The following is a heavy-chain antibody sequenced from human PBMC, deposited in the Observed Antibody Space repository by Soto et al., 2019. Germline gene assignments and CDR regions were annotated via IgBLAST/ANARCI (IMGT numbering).Heavy chain of an antibody. CDR1: GFIFSNYG. CDR3: AIVRVADSPLDH. J-gene: IGHJ4*02. Sequence: QVQLVESGGGGVQLGRSLRLSCAGSGFIFSNYGMHWVGQAPGKGLEWVAFISYDGSDILYADSVKGRFTISRDNSKSTLFLHMNRPRAEDTAVYFCAIVRVADSPLDHWGQGSLVTVSS. D-gene: IGHD3-10*02. V-gene: IGHV3-30*03. CDR2: ISYDGSDI.